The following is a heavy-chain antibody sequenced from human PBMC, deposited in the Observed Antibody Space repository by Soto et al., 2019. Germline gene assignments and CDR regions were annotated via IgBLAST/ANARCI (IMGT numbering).Heavy chain of an antibody. D-gene: IGHD1-26*01. CDR1: GGTFSSYA. Sequence: QVQLVQSGAEVKKPGSSVKVSCKASGGTFSSYAISWVRQAPGQGLEWMGGIIPIFGTANYAQKFQGRVTITADESTSTDYMELSSLRSEDTAVYYCARDPRGTHTRGEFDYWGQGTLVTVSS. CDR3: ARDPRGTHTRGEFDY. J-gene: IGHJ4*02. CDR2: IIPIFGTA. V-gene: IGHV1-69*01.